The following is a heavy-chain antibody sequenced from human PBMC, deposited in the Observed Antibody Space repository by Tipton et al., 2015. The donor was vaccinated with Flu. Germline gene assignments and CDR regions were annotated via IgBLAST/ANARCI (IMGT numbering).Heavy chain of an antibody. Sequence: TLSLTCTASRGSISSYYWSWIRQPPGKGLEWIGYIYYSGSTNYNPSLKSRVTISVDTSKNQFSLKLSSVTAADTAVYYCARRSTPLRGMDVWGQGTTVTVSS. J-gene: IGHJ6*02. CDR2: IYYSGST. D-gene: IGHD5/OR15-5a*01. V-gene: IGHV4-59*08. CDR1: RGSISSYY. CDR3: ARRSTPLRGMDV.